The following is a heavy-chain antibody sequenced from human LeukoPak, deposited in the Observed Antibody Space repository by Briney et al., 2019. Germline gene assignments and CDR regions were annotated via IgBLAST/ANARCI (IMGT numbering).Heavy chain of an antibody. J-gene: IGHJ4*02. CDR1: GYTFTSYG. V-gene: IGHV1-18*01. Sequence: ASVKVSCKASGYTFTSYGISWVRQAPGQVLEWMGWISAYNGNTNYAQKLQGRVTMTTDTSTSTAYMELRSLRSDDTAVYYCARDYYDSSGYPIPPGDYWGQGTLVTVSS. CDR3: ARDYYDSSGYPIPPGDY. D-gene: IGHD3-22*01. CDR2: ISAYNGNT.